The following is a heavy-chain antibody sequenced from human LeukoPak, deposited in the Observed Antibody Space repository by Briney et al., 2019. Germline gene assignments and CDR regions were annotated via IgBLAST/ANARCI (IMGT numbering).Heavy chain of an antibody. CDR2: TYYSGST. CDR3: AKTGLNWFDP. Sequence: SETLSLTCIVSPGSISSHYWRWIRQPPAKGLDRTGHTYYSGSTNYHPPLTSRLTISVDTSKNQFSRKLSSVSPADTAVYYCAKTGLNWFDPWGQGTLATVS. V-gene: IGHV4-59*11. J-gene: IGHJ5*02. CDR1: PGSISSHY. D-gene: IGHD3-9*01.